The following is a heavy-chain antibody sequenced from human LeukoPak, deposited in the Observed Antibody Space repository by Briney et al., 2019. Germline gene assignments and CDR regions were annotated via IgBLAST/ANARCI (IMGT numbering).Heavy chain of an antibody. CDR1: GYSISSGYY. V-gene: IGHV4-38-2*02. CDR3: ARAHPTYYYDSSGSSYLDY. J-gene: IGHJ4*02. CDR2: IYHSGST. D-gene: IGHD3-22*01. Sequence: ETLSLTCTVSGYSISSGYYWGWIRQPPGKGLEWIGSIYHSGSTYYNPSLKSRVTISVDTSKNQFSLKLSSVTAADTAVYYCARAHPTYYYDSSGSSYLDYWGQGTLVTVSS.